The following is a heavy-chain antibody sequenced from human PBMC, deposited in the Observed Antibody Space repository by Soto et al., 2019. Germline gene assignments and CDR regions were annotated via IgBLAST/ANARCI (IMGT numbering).Heavy chain of an antibody. V-gene: IGHV3-30-3*01. CDR3: ARDLGPYYDSSGYYFGAFDI. CDR2: ISYDGSNK. J-gene: IGHJ3*02. Sequence: GFLSLSCAASGFTFSSYAMHWVRQAPGKGLEWVAVISYDGSNKYYADSVKGRFTISRDNSKNTLYLQMNSLRAEDTAVYYCARDLGPYYDSSGYYFGAFDIWGQGTMVTVSS. D-gene: IGHD3-22*01. CDR1: GFTFSSYA.